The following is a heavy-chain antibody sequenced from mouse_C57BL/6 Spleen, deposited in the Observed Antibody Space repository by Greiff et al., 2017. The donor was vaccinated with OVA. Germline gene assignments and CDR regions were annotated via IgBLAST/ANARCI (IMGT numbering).Heavy chain of an antibody. V-gene: IGHV1-19*01. Sequence: VQLQQSGPVLVKPGASVKMSCKASGYTFTDYYMNWVKQSHGKSLEWIGVINPYNGGTSYNQKFKGKATLTVDKSSSTAYMELNSLTSEDSAVYYCARGGFYWYFDVWGTGTTVTVSS. J-gene: IGHJ1*03. CDR3: ARGGFYWYFDV. D-gene: IGHD3-1*01. CDR2: INPYNGGT. CDR1: GYTFTDYY.